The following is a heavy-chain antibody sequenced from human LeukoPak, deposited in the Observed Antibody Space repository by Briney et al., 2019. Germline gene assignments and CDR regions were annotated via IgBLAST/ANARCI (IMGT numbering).Heavy chain of an antibody. J-gene: IGHJ4*02. CDR1: GYTFTSYD. D-gene: IGHD7-27*01. CDR3: VGGAPNWGFDY. Sequence: ASVKVSCKASGYTFTSYDFNWVRQAPGQGPEWIGWMNPNSGNTGYAQNFQGRVTMTRDTSISTAYMELTSLRSEDTAVYYCVGGAPNWGFDYWGQGTLVIVSS. CDR2: MNPNSGNT. V-gene: IGHV1-8*01.